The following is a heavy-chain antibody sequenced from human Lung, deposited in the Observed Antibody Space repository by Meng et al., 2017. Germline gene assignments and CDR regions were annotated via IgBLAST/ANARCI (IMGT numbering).Heavy chain of an antibody. Sequence: QLPLQESGSGLVKPSQTLSLTCAFSGGSISSGGYSWSWIRQPPGKGLEWIGYISHSGSTYYNPSLKNRVTISVDRSKNQFSLRLTSVTAADTAVYSCARSGYCSGSSCYGSFDSWGQGTLVTVSS. D-gene: IGHD2-15*01. CDR1: GGSISSGGYS. CDR3: ARSGYCSGSSCYGSFDS. V-gene: IGHV4-30-2*01. J-gene: IGHJ4*02. CDR2: ISHSGST.